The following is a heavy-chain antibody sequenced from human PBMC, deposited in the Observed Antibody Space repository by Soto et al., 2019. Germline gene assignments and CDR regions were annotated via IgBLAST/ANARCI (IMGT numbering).Heavy chain of an antibody. J-gene: IGHJ5*02. CDR1: GFTFSNYW. Sequence: EVQLVESGGGLVQPGGSLRLSCAASGFTFSNYWMHWVRQAPGKGLVWVSRINTDGSSTSYADSVKGRFTSSRDNAKNTLYLKMNSLRAEDTAVYYCARDLTYCTNGVCSYDWFDPWGQGTLVTVSS. V-gene: IGHV3-74*01. CDR3: ARDLTYCTNGVCSYDWFDP. CDR2: INTDGSST. D-gene: IGHD2-8*01.